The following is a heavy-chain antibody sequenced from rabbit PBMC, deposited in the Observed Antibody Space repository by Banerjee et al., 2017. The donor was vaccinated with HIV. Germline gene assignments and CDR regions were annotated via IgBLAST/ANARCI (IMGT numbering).Heavy chain of an antibody. J-gene: IGHJ4*01. CDR1: GIDFSSSQC. D-gene: IGHD8-1*01. Sequence: QSLEESGGDLVKPGASLTLTCTASGIDFSSSQCMCWVRQAPGKGLELIASIYTSSGTTYYTRWAKGRFTISKTSSTTVTLQMTSLTAADTATYFCARDVGSSYELWGPGTLVTVS. CDR2: IYTSSGTT. V-gene: IGHV1S40*01. CDR3: ARDVGSSYEL.